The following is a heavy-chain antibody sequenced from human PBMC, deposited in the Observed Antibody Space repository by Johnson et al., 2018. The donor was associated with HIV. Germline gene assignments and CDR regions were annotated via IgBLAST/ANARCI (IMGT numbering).Heavy chain of an antibody. CDR2: ISTDGSRT. V-gene: IGHV3-74*01. J-gene: IGHJ3*02. D-gene: IGHD4/OR15-4a*01. CDR3: VRDDYSFHI. Sequence: VQVVESWGGLVQPGGSLRLSCVVSGFTFSNYWMEWVRQAPGEGLVWVSRISTDGSRTTYADSVKGRFTISRDNAKNTLYLEMNGLRADDTAVYYCVRDDYSFHIWGRGTLVTVSS. CDR1: GFTFSNYW.